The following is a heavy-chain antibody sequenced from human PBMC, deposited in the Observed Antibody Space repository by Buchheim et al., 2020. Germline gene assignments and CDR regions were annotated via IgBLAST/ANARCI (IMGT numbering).Heavy chain of an antibody. V-gene: IGHV4-31*03. CDR3: AGEGPRGTIFRYYGMEV. CDR1: GGSISSGGYY. D-gene: IGHD3-3*01. Sequence: QVQLQESGPGLVKPSQTLSLTCTVSGGSISSGGYYWSWIGQHPGKGLEWNGYIYYSGSTYYNPSLKSRVTIQVEPSKHHFSLKRSAVTAADTAVYYCAGEGPRGTIFRYYGMEVWGQGTT. J-gene: IGHJ6*02. CDR2: IYYSGST.